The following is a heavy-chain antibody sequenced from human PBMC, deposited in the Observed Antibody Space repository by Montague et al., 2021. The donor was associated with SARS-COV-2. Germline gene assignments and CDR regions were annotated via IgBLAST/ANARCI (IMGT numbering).Heavy chain of an antibody. CDR1: GGSVSSATYY. D-gene: IGHD3-10*01. Sequence: SETLSLTCTVSGGSVSSATYYWSWIRQPPGKGLEWIGYINYSGSTSYNPSLKSRVTISVDMSKNQFSLKLNSVTAADTAVYCCASSGGYYYYYQGVDVWGQGTTVTVSS. CDR3: ASSGGYYYYYQGVDV. CDR2: INYSGST. V-gene: IGHV4-61*01. J-gene: IGHJ6*02.